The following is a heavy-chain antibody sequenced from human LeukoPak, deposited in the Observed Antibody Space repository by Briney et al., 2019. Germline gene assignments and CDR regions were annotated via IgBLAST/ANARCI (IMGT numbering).Heavy chain of an antibody. CDR2: MNPNSGNT. V-gene: IGHV1-8*01. CDR3: ARGRVTIFWYGNYYYYYMDV. Sequence: GASVKVSCKASGYTFTSYDINWVRQATGQGLEWMGWMNPNSGNTGYAQKFQGRVTMTRNTSISTAYMELSSLRSEDTAVYYCARGRVTIFWYGNYYYYYMDVWGKGTTVTISS. J-gene: IGHJ6*03. CDR1: GYTFTSYD. D-gene: IGHD3-9*01.